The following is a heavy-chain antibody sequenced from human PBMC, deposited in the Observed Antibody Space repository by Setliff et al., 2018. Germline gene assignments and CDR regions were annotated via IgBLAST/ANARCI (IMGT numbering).Heavy chain of an antibody. D-gene: IGHD3-22*01. CDR2: INPSGGST. V-gene: IGHV1-46*01. J-gene: IGHJ3*02. CDR3: ARAPYYYDSSGYYRDDAFDI. CDR1: GYTFTSYY. Sequence: GASVKVSCKASGYTFTSYYMHWVRQAPGQGLEWMGIINPSGGSTSYAQKFQGRVTMTRDTSTSTVYMELSSLRSEDTAVYYCARAPYYYDSSGYYRDDAFDIWGQGTMVTVS.